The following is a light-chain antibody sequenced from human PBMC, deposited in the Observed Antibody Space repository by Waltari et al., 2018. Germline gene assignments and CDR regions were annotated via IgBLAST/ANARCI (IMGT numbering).Light chain of an antibody. CDR3: QNYVRLPAT. Sequence: EIVLTPSPGPLSLSPGESATLAGRASQNVSRSLAWYQQKPGQAPRLLIYEASRRATGIPDRFSGSGSGTDFSLTISSLEPEDVAVYYCQNYVRLPATFGQGTKVEI. CDR2: EAS. V-gene: IGKV3-20*01. J-gene: IGKJ1*01. CDR1: QNVSRS.